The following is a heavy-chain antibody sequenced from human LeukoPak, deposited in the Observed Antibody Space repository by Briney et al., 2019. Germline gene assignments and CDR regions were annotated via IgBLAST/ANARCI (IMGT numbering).Heavy chain of an antibody. J-gene: IGHJ6*02. CDR2: INPSDGGT. Sequence: ASVRVSCKASGYTFTNYYLHWVRQAPGHGLEWMAIINPSDGGTYYEQKLQGRVTVTRDTSTSTVYMELSSLRSEDTAVYYCARDTRTMTAVTRGQHYYYGLDDWGQGTTVTVSS. CDR3: ARDTRTMTAVTRGQHYYYGLDD. D-gene: IGHD4-17*01. CDR1: GYTFTNYY. V-gene: IGHV1-46*01.